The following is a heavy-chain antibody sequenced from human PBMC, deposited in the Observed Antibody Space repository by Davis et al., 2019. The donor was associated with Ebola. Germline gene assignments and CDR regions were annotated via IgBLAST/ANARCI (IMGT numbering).Heavy chain of an antibody. CDR2: IIPIFGTA. J-gene: IGHJ6*03. Sequence: SVKVSCKASGYTFTGYYMHWVRQAPGQGLEWMGGIIPIFGTANYAQKFQGRVTITADESASTAYMELSSLRSEDTAVYYCASATTLNYYYYMDVWGKGTTVTVSS. V-gene: IGHV1-69*13. CDR3: ASATTLNYYYYMDV. CDR1: GYTFTGYY. D-gene: IGHD1-7*01.